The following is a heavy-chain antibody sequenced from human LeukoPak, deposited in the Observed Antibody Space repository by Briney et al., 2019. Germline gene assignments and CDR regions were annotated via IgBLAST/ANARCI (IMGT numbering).Heavy chain of an antibody. Sequence: ASVKVSCKASGYTFTGNYLHWVRQAPGQGLEWMGWIHPKSGDTRYAQKFLGRVTLTRDTSTTIVYMELKWLTSDDTAVYYCSRGSGISYGGIDYWGQGTLVTVSS. CDR1: GYTFTGNY. V-gene: IGHV1-2*02. CDR3: SRGSGISYGGIDY. CDR2: IHPKSGDT. J-gene: IGHJ4*02. D-gene: IGHD5-18*01.